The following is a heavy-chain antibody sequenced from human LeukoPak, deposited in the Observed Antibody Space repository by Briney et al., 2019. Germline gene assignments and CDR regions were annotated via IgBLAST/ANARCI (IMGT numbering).Heavy chain of an antibody. Sequence: GGSLRLSCAASGFTFSSYSMNWVRQAPGKGLEWVSVIYSGGTTYYADSVKGRFTISRDNSKNTLYLQMNSLRAEDTAVYYCARETDRGFFDYWGQGTLVTVSS. V-gene: IGHV3-53*01. CDR3: ARETDRGFFDY. CDR1: GFTFSSYS. J-gene: IGHJ4*02. CDR2: IYSGGTT. D-gene: IGHD3-22*01.